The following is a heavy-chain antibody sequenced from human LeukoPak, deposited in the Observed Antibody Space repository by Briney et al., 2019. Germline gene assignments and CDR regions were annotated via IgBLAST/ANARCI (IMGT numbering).Heavy chain of an antibody. D-gene: IGHD3-22*01. V-gene: IGHV3-21*01. J-gene: IGHJ4*02. CDR1: GFTFSSYS. Sequence: GGSLRLSCAAAGFTFSSYSMNWIRQAPGKGLEWVSSISSGSTYRYYADSVRGQFTISRDNAENSLYLQMNSLRAEDTAVYYCARENTYYSDVSGYHDGPIDYWGQGTLVTVSS. CDR3: ARENTYYSDVSGYHDGPIDY. CDR2: ISSGSTYR.